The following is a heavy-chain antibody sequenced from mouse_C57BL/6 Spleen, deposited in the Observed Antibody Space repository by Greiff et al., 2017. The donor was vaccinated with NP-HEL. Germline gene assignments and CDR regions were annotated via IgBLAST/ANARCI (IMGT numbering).Heavy chain of an antibody. CDR3: ARSPSITTVVAPFAY. J-gene: IGHJ3*01. V-gene: IGHV1-64*01. CDR1: GYTFTSYW. D-gene: IGHD1-1*01. Sequence: QVQLQQPGAELVKPGASVKLSCKASGYTFTSYWMHWVKQRPGQGLEWIGMIHPNSGSTNYNEKFKSKATLTVDKSSSTAYMQLSSLTSEDSAVYYCARSPSITTVVAPFAYWGQGTLVTVSA. CDR2: IHPNSGST.